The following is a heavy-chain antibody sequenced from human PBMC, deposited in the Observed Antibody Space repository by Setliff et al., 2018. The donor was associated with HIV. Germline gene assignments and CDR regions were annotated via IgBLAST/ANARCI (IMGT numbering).Heavy chain of an antibody. CDR2: IYTSGNM. Sequence: NPSETLSLTCTVSGASISSYYWNWFRQPAGKGLESLGRIYTSGNMIYNPSLKSRVTMSADTSRNQLSLKLSSVTAADTAVYYGARGVARQVVIDRWFDPWGQGTPVTVSS. CDR1: GASISSYY. V-gene: IGHV4-4*07. CDR3: ARGVARQVVIDRWFDP. D-gene: IGHD2-21*01. J-gene: IGHJ5*02.